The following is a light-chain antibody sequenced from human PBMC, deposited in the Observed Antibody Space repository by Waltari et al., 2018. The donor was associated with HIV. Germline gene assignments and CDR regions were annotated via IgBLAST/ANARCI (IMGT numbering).Light chain of an antibody. CDR3: QSADSSGTWV. J-gene: IGLJ3*02. CDR1: ALPKQI. Sequence: SYELTQPPSVSVSPGQTARLTCSGDALPKQIAYWYPQKPGQAPVLVLYKDTERPSGIPERFSGSSSGTTVTLTISGVQAEDEADYYCQSADSSGTWVFGGGTKLTVL. CDR2: KDT. V-gene: IGLV3-25*03.